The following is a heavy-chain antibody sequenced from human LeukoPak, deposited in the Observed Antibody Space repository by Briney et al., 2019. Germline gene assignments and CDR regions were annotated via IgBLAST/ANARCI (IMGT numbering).Heavy chain of an antibody. CDR3: ARAPYSDSWYGYFDY. V-gene: IGHV3-53*01. D-gene: IGHD6-13*01. CDR2: IYSGDNT. CDR1: GLTVSSNC. J-gene: IGHJ4*02. Sequence: PGGSLRLSCAASGLTVSSNCMSWVRQAPGKGLEWVSVIYSGDNTYYADSVKGRFTISRDNSKNTLYLQMNSLRAEDTAVYYCARAPYSDSWYGYFDYWGQGTLVAVCS.